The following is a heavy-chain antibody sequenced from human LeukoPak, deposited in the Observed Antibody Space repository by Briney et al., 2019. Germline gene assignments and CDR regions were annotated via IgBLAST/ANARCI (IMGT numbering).Heavy chain of an antibody. CDR2: IYYSGST. J-gene: IGHJ4*02. Sequence: SETLSLTCTVSGGSISSSSYYWGWIRQPPGKGLEWIGSIYYSGSTYYNPSLKSRVTISVDTSKNQFSLKLSSVTAADTAVYYCARAMGGDNSGYRPFDYRGQGTLVTVSS. V-gene: IGHV4-39*01. CDR3: ARAMGGDNSGYRPFDY. CDR1: GGSISSSSYY. D-gene: IGHD3-22*01.